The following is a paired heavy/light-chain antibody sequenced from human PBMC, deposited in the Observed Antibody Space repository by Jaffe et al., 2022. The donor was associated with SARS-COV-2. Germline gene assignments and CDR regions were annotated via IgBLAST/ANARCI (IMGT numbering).Heavy chain of an antibody. V-gene: IGHV3-23*04. J-gene: IGHJ5*02. D-gene: IGHD6-19*01. CDR3: AKEAKLYSSGWIWGFDP. CDR1: GFTFSSYA. Sequence: EVQVVESGGGLVQPGGSLRLSCAASGFTFSSYAMTWVRQAPGKGLEWVSTIGGSGSSAYYADSVKGRFTVSRDNSKNTLYLQMNSLRAEDTAVYYCAKEAKLYSSGWIWGFDPWGQGTLVTVSS. CDR2: IGGSGSSA.
Light chain of an antibody. J-gene: IGKJ1*01. Sequence: DIQMTQSPSSLSASVGDRVTITCRASQSISNYLNWYQQKPGKAPELLIYGASSLQSGVPSRFSGSGSGTDFTLTISSLQPEDFVTYYCQQSYSTPRTFGQGTKVEIK. V-gene: IGKV1-39*01. CDR2: GAS. CDR1: QSISNY. CDR3: QQSYSTPRT.